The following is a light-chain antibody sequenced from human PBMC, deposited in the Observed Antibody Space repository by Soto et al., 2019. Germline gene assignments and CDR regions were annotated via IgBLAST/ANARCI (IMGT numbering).Light chain of an antibody. J-gene: IGLJ3*02. CDR2: DVN. Sequence: QSALTQPASVSGSPGQSITISCTGTSSDIGASNYVSWYQQQPDKAPKLIIYDVNYRPSGISSRFSGSKSVNTASLTISGLQAEDEAEYFCSSYALFGGGTKLTVL. CDR1: SSDIGASNY. V-gene: IGLV2-14*03. CDR3: SSYAL.